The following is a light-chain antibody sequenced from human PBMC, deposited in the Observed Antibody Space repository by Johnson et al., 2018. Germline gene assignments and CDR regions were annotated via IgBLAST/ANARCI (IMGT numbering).Light chain of an antibody. Sequence: QSVLTQPPSVSAAPGQKVTISCSGSSSNIGNNYVSWYQQLPGTATKLLIYENNKRPSGIPDRFSGSKSGTSATLGITGLQTGAEADYYFGTWDSSLRSGNGFGTGTKVTVL. CDR1: SSNIGNNY. J-gene: IGLJ1*01. CDR3: GTWDSSLRSGNG. CDR2: ENN. V-gene: IGLV1-51*02.